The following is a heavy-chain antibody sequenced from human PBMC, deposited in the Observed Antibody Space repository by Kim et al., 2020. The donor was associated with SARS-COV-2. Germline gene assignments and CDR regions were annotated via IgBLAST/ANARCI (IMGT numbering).Heavy chain of an antibody. CDR2: ISSSGSTI. Sequence: GGSLRLSCAASGFTFSSYEMNWVRQAPGKGLEWVSYISSSGSTIYYADSVKGRFTISRDNAKNSLYLQMNSLRAEDTAVYYCAAAYYYDSSGYPFDYWGQGTLVTVSS. J-gene: IGHJ4*02. CDR3: AAAYYYDSSGYPFDY. V-gene: IGHV3-48*03. CDR1: GFTFSSYE. D-gene: IGHD3-22*01.